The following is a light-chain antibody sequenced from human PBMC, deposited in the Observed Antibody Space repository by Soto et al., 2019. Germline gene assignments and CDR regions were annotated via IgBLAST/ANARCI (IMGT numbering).Light chain of an antibody. V-gene: IGKV3-20*01. CDR3: QHYATSPLT. J-gene: IGKJ4*01. Sequence: EVVLTQSPGTLSLSPGEGATLSCRASPSVTGHLAWYQQKPGQAPRLLIYGASSRATGIADRFSGSGSGTDFTLTISRLEPEDSAVYYGQHYATSPLTCGGGTKVEMK. CDR2: GAS. CDR1: PSVTGH.